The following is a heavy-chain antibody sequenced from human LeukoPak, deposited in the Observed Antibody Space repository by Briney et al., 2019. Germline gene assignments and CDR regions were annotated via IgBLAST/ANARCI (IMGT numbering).Heavy chain of an antibody. CDR1: GFYFSSYG. Sequence: GGSLRLSCAASGFYFSSYGMSWVRQAPGKGLEWVSHISGSGGSTYYADSVKGRFTISRGNSKNTLYLQMSSLRADDTAVFYCAKESSTWYDYWGQGTLVTVSS. CDR2: ISGSGGST. J-gene: IGHJ4*02. CDR3: AKESSTWYDY. V-gene: IGHV3-23*01. D-gene: IGHD6-13*01.